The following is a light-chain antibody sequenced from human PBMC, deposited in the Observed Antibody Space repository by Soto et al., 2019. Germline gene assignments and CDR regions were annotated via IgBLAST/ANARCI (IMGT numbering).Light chain of an antibody. CDR1: DNINTW. Sequence: DIQMTQSPSTLSESVGDRVTISCRASDNINTWVAWYQQKPGKAPNLLIYKASTLETGVPSRFTGSGSGTEFTLTISSLEPEDFATYYCQHYNSYSRTCGQGTKVDIK. CDR3: QHYNSYSRT. CDR2: KAS. V-gene: IGKV1-5*03. J-gene: IGKJ1*01.